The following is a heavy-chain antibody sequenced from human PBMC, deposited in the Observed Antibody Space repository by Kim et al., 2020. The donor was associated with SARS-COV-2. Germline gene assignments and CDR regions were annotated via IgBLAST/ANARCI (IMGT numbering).Heavy chain of an antibody. Sequence: GGSLRLSCAASGFTFSNYAMNWVRQTPGKGLECVSSITGSGDNTWYADSVKGRFTISRDNSKNALYVQMNSLRAEDTALYYCVKACGGTRCYNSWGQGTLVTVSS. V-gene: IGHV3-23*01. D-gene: IGHD2-2*02. CDR2: ITGSGDNT. CDR1: GFTFSNYA. J-gene: IGHJ4*02. CDR3: VKACGGTRCYNS.